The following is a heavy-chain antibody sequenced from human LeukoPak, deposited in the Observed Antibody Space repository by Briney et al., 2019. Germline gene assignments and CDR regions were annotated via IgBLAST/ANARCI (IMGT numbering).Heavy chain of an antibody. V-gene: IGHV3-23*01. Sequence: GGSLRLSCAASGFSFSNYAMTWVRQAPGKGLEWVSAIGGSGVNTYYADSVKGRFTVSRDNSKNTMYLQMNSLRAEDTAVYYCAKEMPDTSAGDYWGQGTLVTVSS. J-gene: IGHJ4*02. D-gene: IGHD2-2*01. CDR3: AKEMPDTSAGDY. CDR1: GFSFSNYA. CDR2: IGGSGVNT.